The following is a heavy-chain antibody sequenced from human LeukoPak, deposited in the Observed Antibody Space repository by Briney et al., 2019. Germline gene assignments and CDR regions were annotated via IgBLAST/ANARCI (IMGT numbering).Heavy chain of an antibody. CDR3: ARVYRSSWYGTYLDH. CDR2: ICYDGSKK. D-gene: IGHD6-13*01. Sequence: GRSLRLSCAASAFTFTNHGMHWVRQAPGKGLEWVALICYDGSKKEYAESVKGRFTISRDNYKNSLYLQMNSLKSADTAVYYCARVYRSSWYGTYLDHWGQGTLVTVAS. CDR1: AFTFTNHG. V-gene: IGHV3-33*01. J-gene: IGHJ4*02.